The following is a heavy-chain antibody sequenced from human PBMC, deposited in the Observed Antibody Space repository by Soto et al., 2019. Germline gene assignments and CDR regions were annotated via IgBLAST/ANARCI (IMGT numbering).Heavy chain of an antibody. CDR3: AKAAGSGSKMDYYYYGMDV. CDR1: GFTFSSYA. J-gene: IGHJ6*02. V-gene: IGHV3-23*01. CDR2: ISGSGGST. Sequence: GGSLRLSCAASGFTFSSYAMSWVRQAPGKGLEWVSAISGSGGSTYYADSVKGRFSISRDNSKNTLYLRMNSLRAEDTAVYYCAKAAGSGSKMDYYYYGMDVWGQGTTVTVSS. D-gene: IGHD3-10*01.